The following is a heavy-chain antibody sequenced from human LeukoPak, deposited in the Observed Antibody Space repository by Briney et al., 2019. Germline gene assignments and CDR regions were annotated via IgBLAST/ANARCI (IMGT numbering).Heavy chain of an antibody. CDR2: IYSGGST. CDR3: ARDLIQLWLRGFIGY. D-gene: IGHD5-18*01. Sequence: GGSLRLSCAASGFTFSNAWMSWVRQAPGKGLEWVSVIYSGGSTYYADSVKGRFTISRDNSKNTLYLQMNSLRAEDTAVYYCARDLIQLWLRGFIGYWGQGTLVTVSS. CDR1: GFTFSNAW. V-gene: IGHV3-66*02. J-gene: IGHJ4*02.